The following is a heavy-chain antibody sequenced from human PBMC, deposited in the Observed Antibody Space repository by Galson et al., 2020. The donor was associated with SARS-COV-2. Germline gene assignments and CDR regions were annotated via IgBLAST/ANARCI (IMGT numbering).Heavy chain of an antibody. CDR1: GFTFSSYA. D-gene: IGHD2-15*01. CDR3: AGGLYCSGGSSYSNLDY. J-gene: IGHJ4*02. Sequence: GGSLRLSCAASGFTFSSYAMHWVRQAPGKGLEWVAVISSDGSNKYYADSVKGRVTISRDNSKNTLYLQMNSLRAEDTAVYYCAGGLYCSGGSSYSNLDYWGQGTLVTVSS. V-gene: IGHV3-30*01. CDR2: ISSDGSNK.